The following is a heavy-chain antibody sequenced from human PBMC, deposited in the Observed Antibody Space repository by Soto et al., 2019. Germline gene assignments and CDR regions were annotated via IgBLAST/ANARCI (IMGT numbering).Heavy chain of an antibody. Sequence: ASVKVSCKASGYTFSSYDINWVRQATGQGLEWMGWMNPHSGKTAYAQKFQGRVTMTWNTSISTAYMDLSSLRSEDTAVYYCARGPRYYYYCMDVWGKGTTVTVSS. CDR3: ARGPRYYYYCMDV. V-gene: IGHV1-8*01. J-gene: IGHJ6*03. CDR1: GYTFSSYD. CDR2: MNPHSGKT.